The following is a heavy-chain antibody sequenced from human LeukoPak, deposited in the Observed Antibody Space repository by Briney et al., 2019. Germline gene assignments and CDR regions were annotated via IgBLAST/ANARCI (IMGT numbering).Heavy chain of an antibody. V-gene: IGHV1-2*02. Sequence: ASVKVSCKASGYTFTGYYMLWVRQAPGQGLEWMGWINPNSGGTNYAQKFQGRVTMTRDTSITTAYMELSRLRSDDTAVYYCARDPITFGGVIVMPEILGMDVWGQGTTVTVSS. J-gene: IGHJ6*02. CDR2: INPNSGGT. CDR3: ARDPITFGGVIVMPEILGMDV. D-gene: IGHD3-16*02. CDR1: GYTFTGYY.